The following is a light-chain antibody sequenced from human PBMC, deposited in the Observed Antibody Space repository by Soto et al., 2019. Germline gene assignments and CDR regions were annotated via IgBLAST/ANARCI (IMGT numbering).Light chain of an antibody. CDR3: QQRLDWPLT. CDR2: DAS. V-gene: IGKV3-11*01. J-gene: IGKJ5*01. Sequence: EVVLTQSPATLSLSPGERATLSCRASQIISNDLAWYQQKPGQTPRLLIYDASNRLTGVPARFSGSGSGTDFTLTISSLEPEDFAVYYCQQRLDWPLTFGQGTRLEIK. CDR1: QIISND.